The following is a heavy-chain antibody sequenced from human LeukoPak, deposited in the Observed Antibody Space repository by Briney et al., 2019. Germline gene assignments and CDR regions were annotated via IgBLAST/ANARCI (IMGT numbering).Heavy chain of an antibody. Sequence: SETLSLTCTLSGGPISNYQWSWIRQPPGKGLEWIGNIYYSGSTNYNPSLKSRVTISVDTSKNQFSLKLSSVTAADTAVYYCARLYGSGRYRYYYYYMDVWGKGTTVTVSS. J-gene: IGHJ6*03. D-gene: IGHD3-10*01. CDR1: GGPISNYQ. V-gene: IGHV4-59*01. CDR2: IYYSGST. CDR3: ARLYGSGRYRYYYYYMDV.